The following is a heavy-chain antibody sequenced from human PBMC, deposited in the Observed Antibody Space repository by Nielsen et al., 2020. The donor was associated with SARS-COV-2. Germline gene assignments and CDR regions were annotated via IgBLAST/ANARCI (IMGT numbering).Heavy chain of an antibody. J-gene: IGHJ4*02. CDR1: GYTFTNNY. CDR2: INPTNGGT. Sequence: ASVKVSCKASGYTFTNNYMHWVRQAPGQGLEWMGLINPTNGGTTYAQKFLGTVTMTMDTSTTTVYMELSSLRSDDTAVYYCARDSSGTYRRVDYWGQGTLVTVSS. CDR3: ARDSSGTYRRVDY. D-gene: IGHD3-22*01. V-gene: IGHV1-46*01.